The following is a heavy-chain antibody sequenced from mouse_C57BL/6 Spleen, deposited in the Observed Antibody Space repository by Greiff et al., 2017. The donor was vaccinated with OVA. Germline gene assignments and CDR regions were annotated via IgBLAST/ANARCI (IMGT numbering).Heavy chain of an antibody. CDR1: GYTFTSYG. V-gene: IGHV1-81*01. CDR3: ARGGFYVNEGYFDV. J-gene: IGHJ1*03. D-gene: IGHD2-1*01. CDR2: IYPRSGNT. Sequence: QVQLQQSGAELARPGASVKLSCKASGYTFTSYGISWVKQRTGQGLEWIGEIYPRSGNTYYNEKFKGTATLTAAKSSSTAYMELRSLTSEDSAVYFCARGGFYVNEGYFDVWGTGTTVTVSS.